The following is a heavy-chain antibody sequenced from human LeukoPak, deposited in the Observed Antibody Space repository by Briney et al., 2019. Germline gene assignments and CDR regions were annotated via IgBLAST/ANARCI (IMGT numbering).Heavy chain of an antibody. CDR3: ARSSVGSGSYSGFDY. V-gene: IGHV4-59*01. CDR2: IYYSGST. J-gene: IGHJ4*02. Sequence: SETLSLTCTVSGGSISSYYWSWIRQPPGKGLEWIGYIYYSGSTNYNPSLKSRVTISVDTSKNQFSLKLSSVTAADTAVYYCARSSVGSGSYSGFDYWGQGTLVTVSS. CDR1: GGSISSYY. D-gene: IGHD3-10*01.